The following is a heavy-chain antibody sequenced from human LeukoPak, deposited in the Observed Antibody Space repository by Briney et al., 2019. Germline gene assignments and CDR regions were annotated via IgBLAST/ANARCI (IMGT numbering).Heavy chain of an antibody. CDR3: ARDSSGIAAAGTQLVDKNDAFDI. CDR1: GGTFSSCA. J-gene: IGHJ3*02. Sequence: ASVKVSCKASGGTFSSCAISWVRQAPGQGLEWMGGIIPIFGTANYAQKFQGRVTITADESTSTAYMELSSLRSEDTAVYYCARDSSGIAAAGTQLVDKNDAFDIWGQGTMVTVSS. CDR2: IIPIFGTA. D-gene: IGHD6-13*01. V-gene: IGHV1-69*01.